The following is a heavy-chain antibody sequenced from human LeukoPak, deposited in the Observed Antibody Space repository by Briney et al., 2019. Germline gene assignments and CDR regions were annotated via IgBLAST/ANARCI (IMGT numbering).Heavy chain of an antibody. Sequence: GGSLRLSCAVSGFTFSSYSMNWVRQAPGKGLEWVSSISSSSSYIYYADSVKGRFTISRDNAKNSLYLQMNSLRAEDTAVYYCARRAPLITMGPDVLDFWGQGTMVTVSS. CDR3: ARRAPLITMGPDVLDF. D-gene: IGHD3-10*01. J-gene: IGHJ3*01. V-gene: IGHV3-21*01. CDR2: ISSSSSYI. CDR1: GFTFSSYS.